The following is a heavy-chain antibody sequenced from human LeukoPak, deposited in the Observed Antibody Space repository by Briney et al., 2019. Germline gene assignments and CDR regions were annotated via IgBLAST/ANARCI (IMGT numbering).Heavy chain of an antibody. Sequence: GGSLRLSCAASGFTFSSYSMNWVRQAPGKGLEWVSYISSSSSTIYYADSVKGRFTISRDNAKNSLYLQMNSLRAEDTAVYYCARGGLLWFGDRWGMDVWGQGTTVTVSS. V-gene: IGHV3-48*04. CDR1: GFTFSSYS. J-gene: IGHJ6*02. CDR2: ISSSSSTI. D-gene: IGHD3-10*01. CDR3: ARGGLLWFGDRWGMDV.